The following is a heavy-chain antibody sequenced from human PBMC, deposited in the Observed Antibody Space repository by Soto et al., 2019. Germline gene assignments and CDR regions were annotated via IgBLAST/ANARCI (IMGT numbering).Heavy chain of an antibody. V-gene: IGHV2-5*02. CDR2: IYWDDGK. Sequence: SGPTLVNPTQTLTLTCTFSGFSLSTSGVGVAWIRQPPGKALEWLALIYWDDGKRYSPSLKTRLNITKDTSKNQVVLTLTNVDPVDTATYYCAHRPAYDTSTGYYPFDYWGQGSLVTVS. D-gene: IGHD3-9*01. CDR1: GFSLSTSGVG. J-gene: IGHJ4*02. CDR3: AHRPAYDTSTGYYPFDY.